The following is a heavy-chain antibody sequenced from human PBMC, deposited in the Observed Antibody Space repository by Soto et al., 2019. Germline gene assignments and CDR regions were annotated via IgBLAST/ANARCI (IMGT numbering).Heavy chain of an antibody. CDR3: VREDDGGDRDYYGLDV. J-gene: IGHJ6*02. D-gene: IGHD2-21*02. CDR1: DGYISEDDYH. CDR2: IHYSGSV. Sequence: SQTLSLTNTVSDGYISEDDYHWTWIRQAPGKGLEWIGYIHYSGSVQYNPSLQSRLTMSVDTSKNLFSLNLSSVTAADTAVYFCVREDDGGDRDYYGLDVWGQGTTVTVSS. V-gene: IGHV4-30-4*01.